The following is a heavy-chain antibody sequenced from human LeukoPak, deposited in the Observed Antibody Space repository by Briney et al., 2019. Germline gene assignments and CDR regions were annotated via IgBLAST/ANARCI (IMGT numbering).Heavy chain of an antibody. CDR2: ISYDGSNK. CDR1: GFTFSSFG. D-gene: IGHD3-22*01. CDR3: ARSFGYYYDSSGYGDY. V-gene: IGHV3-30*03. J-gene: IGHJ4*02. Sequence: GRSLRLSCAASGFTFSSFGMHWVRQAPGKGLEWVAVISYDGSNKYYADSVKGRFTISRDNAKNSLYLQMNSLRAEDTAVYYCARSFGYYYDSSGYGDYWGQGTLVTVSS.